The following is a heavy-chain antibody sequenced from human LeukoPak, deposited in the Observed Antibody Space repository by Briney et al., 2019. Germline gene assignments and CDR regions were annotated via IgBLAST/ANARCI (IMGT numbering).Heavy chain of an antibody. J-gene: IGHJ4*02. CDR1: GGSFSGYY. CDR2: INHSGST. V-gene: IGHV4-34*01. D-gene: IGHD3-10*01. CDR3: ARGQAWFGELLDYFDY. Sequence: SETLSLTCAVYGGSFSGYYWSWIRQPPGKGLEWIGEINHSGSTNYNPSLKSRVTISVDTSKNQFSLKLSSVTAADTAVYYCARGQAWFGELLDYFDYWGQGTLVTVSS.